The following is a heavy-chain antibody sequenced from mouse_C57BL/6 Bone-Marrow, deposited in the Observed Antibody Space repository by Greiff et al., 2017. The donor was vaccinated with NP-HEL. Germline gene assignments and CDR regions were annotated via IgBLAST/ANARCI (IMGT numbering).Heavy chain of an antibody. CDR3: ARYGPIYYGKGYAMDY. CDR1: GYTFTSYW. J-gene: IGHJ4*01. V-gene: IGHV1-52*01. D-gene: IGHD2-1*01. Sequence: QVQLQQPGAELVRPGSSVKLSCKASGYTFTSYWMHWVKQRPIQGLEWIGNIDPSDSETHYNQKFKDKATLTVDKSSSTAYMQLSSLTSEDSAVYYCARYGPIYYGKGYAMDYWGQGTSVTVSS. CDR2: IDPSDSET.